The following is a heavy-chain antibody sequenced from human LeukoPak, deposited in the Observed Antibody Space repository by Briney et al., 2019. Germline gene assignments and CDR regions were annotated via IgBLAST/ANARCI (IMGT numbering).Heavy chain of an antibody. Sequence: GGSLRLSCAASGFRFSNSWMYWVRQGPGKGLVWVSRMKTDGTRIEYADSVKGRFSISRDNAKNTLYLQMNSLRVEDTAVYYCARGRPHGNDYWGQGTLVTVSS. CDR3: ARGRPHGNDY. CDR1: GFRFSNSW. J-gene: IGHJ4*02. CDR2: MKTDGTRI. V-gene: IGHV3-74*01. D-gene: IGHD4-23*01.